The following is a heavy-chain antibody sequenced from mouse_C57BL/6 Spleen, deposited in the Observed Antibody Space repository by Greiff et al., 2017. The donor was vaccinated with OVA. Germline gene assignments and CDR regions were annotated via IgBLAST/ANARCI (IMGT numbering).Heavy chain of an antibody. J-gene: IGHJ3*01. CDR3: ARREYDYVLFAY. CDR2: ISNGGGST. D-gene: IGHD2-4*01. Sequence: DVKLVESGGGLVQPGGSLKLSCAASGFTFSDYYMYWVRQTPEKRLEWVAYISNGGGSTYYPDTVKGRFTISRDNAKNTLYLQMSRLKSEDTAIYYCARREYDYVLFAYWGQGTLVTVSA. CDR1: GFTFSDYY. V-gene: IGHV5-12*01.